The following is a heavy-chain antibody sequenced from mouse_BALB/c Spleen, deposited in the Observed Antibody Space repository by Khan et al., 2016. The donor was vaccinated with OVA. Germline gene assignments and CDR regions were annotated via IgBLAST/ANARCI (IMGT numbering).Heavy chain of an antibody. J-gene: IGHJ2*01. D-gene: IGHD1-1*01. Sequence: EVELVESGPGLVKPSQSLSLTCTVTGYSITSDYAWNWIRQFPGNKLEWMGYISYSGRTSYNPSLKSRISITRDTSKTQFFLPLNSVTTEDTATYYGARSVTITTVVATDCDYWGQGTTLTVSS. CDR2: ISYSGRT. CDR1: GYSITSDYA. V-gene: IGHV3-2*02. CDR3: ARSVTITTVVATDCDY.